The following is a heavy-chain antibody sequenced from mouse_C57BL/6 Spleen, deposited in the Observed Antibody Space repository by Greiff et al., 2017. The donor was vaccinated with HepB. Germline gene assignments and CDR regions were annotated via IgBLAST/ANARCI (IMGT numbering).Heavy chain of an antibody. V-gene: IGHV5-9-1*02. J-gene: IGHJ4*01. Sequence: EVKLMESGEGLVKPGGSLKLSCAASGFTFSSYAMSWVRQTPEKRLEWVAYISSGGDYIYYADTVKGRFTISRDNARNTLYLQMSSLKSEDTAMYYCTREVVAPYYAMDYWGQGTSVTVSS. CDR2: ISSGGDYI. D-gene: IGHD1-1*01. CDR1: GFTFSSYA. CDR3: TREVVAPYYAMDY.